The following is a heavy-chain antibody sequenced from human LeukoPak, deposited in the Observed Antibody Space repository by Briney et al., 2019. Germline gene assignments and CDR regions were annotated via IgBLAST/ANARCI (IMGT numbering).Heavy chain of an antibody. J-gene: IGHJ6*04. Sequence: PGGSLRLSCAASGFTFSSYSMNWVRQAPGKGLEWVSSISSSSSYIYYADSVKGRFTISRDNAKNSLYLQMNSLRAEDTAVYYCARAMSLWFGEFSPAPMGQSMDVWGKGTTVTVSS. CDR1: GFTFSSYS. CDR3: ARAMSLWFGEFSPAPMGQSMDV. V-gene: IGHV3-21*01. D-gene: IGHD3-10*01. CDR2: ISSSSSYI.